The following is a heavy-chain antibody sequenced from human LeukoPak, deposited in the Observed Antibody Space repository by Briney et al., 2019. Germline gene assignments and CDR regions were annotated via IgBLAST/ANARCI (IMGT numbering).Heavy chain of an antibody. D-gene: IGHD3-10*01. CDR2: INHSGST. CDR1: GGSFSGCY. CDR3: ARGLRSRITMVRGVIGGSNWFDP. V-gene: IGHV4-34*01. J-gene: IGHJ5*02. Sequence: SETLSLTCAVCGGSFSGCYWSWIRQPPGKGLEWIGEINHSGSTNYNPSLKSRVTISVDTSKNQFSLKLSSVTAADTAVYYCARGLRSRITMVRGVIGGSNWFDPWGQGTLVTVSS.